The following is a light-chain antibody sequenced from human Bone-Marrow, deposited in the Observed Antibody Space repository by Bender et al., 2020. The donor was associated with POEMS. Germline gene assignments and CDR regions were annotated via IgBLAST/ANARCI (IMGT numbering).Light chain of an antibody. Sequence: QSALTQPASVSESPGQSITISCTGTSSDVGGYNYVSWYQQHPGKAPKLMIYDVTSRPSGVSDRFSGSKSGNTASLTISGLQAEDEADYHCSSYTTSTTWVFGGGTRLTVL. CDR2: DVT. CDR1: SSDVGGYNY. J-gene: IGLJ2*01. V-gene: IGLV2-14*03. CDR3: SSYTTSTTWV.